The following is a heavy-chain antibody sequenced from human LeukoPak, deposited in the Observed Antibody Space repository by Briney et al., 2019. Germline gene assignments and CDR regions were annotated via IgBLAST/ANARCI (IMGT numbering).Heavy chain of an antibody. J-gene: IGHJ4*02. V-gene: IGHV3-21*01. D-gene: IGHD4-17*01. CDR1: GFTLSSDG. CDR3: ERGRDSDYAFDY. Sequence: PGGSLRLSCAASGFTLSSDGMSWVRQAPGKGLEWVSGISGSGGSIYYADSVKGRFTISRDNAKNSLYLQMKSLRDEDTAVYYCERGRDSDYAFDYWGQGTLVTVSS. CDR2: ISGSGGSI.